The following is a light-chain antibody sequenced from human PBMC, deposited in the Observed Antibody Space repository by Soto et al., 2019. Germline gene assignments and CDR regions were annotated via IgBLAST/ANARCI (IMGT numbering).Light chain of an antibody. V-gene: IGLV1-51*01. CDR3: GTWDTTLNVWV. CDR2: DNY. Sequence: QSVLTQPPSVSAAPGQKGTISCSGSSSSVGHESVSWYQSLPGTAPKLLIYDNYKRPSGIPDRFSGPQSGTSATLGITGLQTGDEADYYCGTWDTTLNVWVFGGGTKLTVL. CDR1: SSSVGHES. J-gene: IGLJ3*02.